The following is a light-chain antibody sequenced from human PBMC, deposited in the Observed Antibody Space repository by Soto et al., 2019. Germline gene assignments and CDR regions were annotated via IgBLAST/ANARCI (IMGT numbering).Light chain of an antibody. CDR2: GAS. CDR1: QPVSSNY. CDR3: KQHSNWPIT. J-gene: IGKJ5*01. V-gene: IGKV3D-20*02. Sequence: EIILPQSPDTLSLSPGASSTLSCRASQPVSSNYLAWCQQRPGQATRLLIYGASTRAAGIPDRFSGSGSGTDFTLTISSLEPEDFAVYYCKQHSNWPITVGKGKRLEI.